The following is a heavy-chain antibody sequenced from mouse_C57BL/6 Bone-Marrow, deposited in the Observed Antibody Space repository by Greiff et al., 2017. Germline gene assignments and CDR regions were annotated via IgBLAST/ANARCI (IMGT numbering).Heavy chain of an antibody. V-gene: IGHV1-52*01. D-gene: IGHD2-3*01. CDR3: ERSDRDDGYYSAWFAY. J-gene: IGHJ3*01. CDR1: GYTFTSYW. CDR2: IDPSDSET. Sequence: QVQLKQPGAELVRPGSSVKLSCKASGYTFTSYWMHWVKQRPIQGLEWIGNIDPSDSETHYNQKFKDKATLTVDKSSSTAYVQISSLTSEDSAGYYCERSDRDDGYYSAWFAYWGQGTLVTVSA.